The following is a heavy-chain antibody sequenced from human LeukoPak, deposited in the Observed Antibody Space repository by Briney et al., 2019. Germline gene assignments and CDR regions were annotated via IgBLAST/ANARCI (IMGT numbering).Heavy chain of an antibody. D-gene: IGHD6-6*01. CDR3: ARDLRARPWYFDL. Sequence: SETLSLTCTVSGGSISSYYWSWIRQPPGKGLEWIGYIYYSRSTNYNPSLKSRVTISVDTSKNQFSLKLSSVTAADTAVYYCARDLRARPWYFDLWGRGTLVTVSS. V-gene: IGHV4-59*01. J-gene: IGHJ2*01. CDR2: IYYSRST. CDR1: GGSISSYY.